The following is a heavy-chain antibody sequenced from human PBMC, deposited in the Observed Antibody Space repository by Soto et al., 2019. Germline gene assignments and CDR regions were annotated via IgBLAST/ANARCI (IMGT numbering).Heavy chain of an antibody. V-gene: IGHV3-9*01. CDR3: ARGYSGFGASSYFDY. CDR2: IGWNSYTL. J-gene: IGHJ4*02. Sequence: EVQLVESGGDLVQPGRSLRLSCAASGFTFDNYAMYWVRQAPGKGLEWVSGIGWNSYTLNYADSVKGRFTISRDNAKNSLYLQMNSLRAEDTALYYCARGYSGFGASSYFDYWGQGTLVTVSS. CDR1: GFTFDNYA. D-gene: IGHD3-16*01.